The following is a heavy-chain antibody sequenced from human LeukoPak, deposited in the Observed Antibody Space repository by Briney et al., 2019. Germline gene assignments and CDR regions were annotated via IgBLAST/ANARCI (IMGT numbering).Heavy chain of an antibody. CDR3: ARHRYDYYDSSGYYLYYFDY. J-gene: IGHJ4*02. D-gene: IGHD3-22*01. V-gene: IGHV4-39*01. CDR1: GGSISSSSYY. CDR2: IYYSGST. Sequence: SETLSLTCTVSGGSISSSSYYWGWIRQPPGKGLEWIGSIYYSGSTYYNPSLKSRVTISVDTSKNQFSLKLSSVTAADTAVYYCARHRYDYYDSSGYYLYYFDYWGQGTLVTVSS.